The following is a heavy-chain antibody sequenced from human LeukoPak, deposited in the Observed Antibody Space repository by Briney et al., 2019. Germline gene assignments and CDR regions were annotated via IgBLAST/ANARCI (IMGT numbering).Heavy chain of an antibody. CDR3: TTEGSGWDAFDI. CDR2: IKSKTDGGTT. D-gene: IGHD6-25*01. CDR1: GFTFSNAW. V-gene: IGHV3-15*01. Sequence: VGSLRVSRAASGFTFSNAWMSWVRQAPGKGLEWVGRIKSKTDGGTTDYAAPVKGRFTISRDDSKNTLYLQMNSLKTEDTAVYYCTTEGSGWDAFDIWGQGTMVTVSS. J-gene: IGHJ3*02.